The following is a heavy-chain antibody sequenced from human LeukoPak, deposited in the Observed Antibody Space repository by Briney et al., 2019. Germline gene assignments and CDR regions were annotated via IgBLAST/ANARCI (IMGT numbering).Heavy chain of an antibody. CDR3: ARGVFAGDLLTGYWYFDL. J-gene: IGHJ2*01. V-gene: IGHV3-23*01. Sequence: GGSLRLSCAASGFTFSSYAMSWVRQAPGKGLEWVSAISIGGNTFYADSVKGRFTISRDNSKNTVYLQMNSLRAEDTAVYYCARGVFAGDLLTGYWYFDLWGRGTLVTVSS. CDR1: GFTFSSYA. CDR2: ISIGGNT. D-gene: IGHD1-20*01.